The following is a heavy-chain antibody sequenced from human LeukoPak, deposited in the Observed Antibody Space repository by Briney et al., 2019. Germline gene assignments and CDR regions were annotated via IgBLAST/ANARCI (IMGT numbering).Heavy chain of an antibody. CDR2: IYYSGST. V-gene: IGHV4-59*01. CDR3: ARDLGGSGSYHYMDV. J-gene: IGHJ6*03. D-gene: IGHD3-10*01. Sequence: SETLSLTCTVSGGSISSYYWSWIRQPPGKGLEWIGYIYYSGSTNYNPSLKSRVTISVDTSKNQFSLKLSSVTAADTAVYYCARDLGGSGSYHYMDVWGKGTTVTISS. CDR1: GGSISSYY.